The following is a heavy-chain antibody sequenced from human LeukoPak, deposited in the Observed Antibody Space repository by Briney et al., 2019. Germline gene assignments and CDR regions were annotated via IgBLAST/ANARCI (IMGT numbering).Heavy chain of an antibody. Sequence: SETLSLTCTVSGGSISSSTFYWGWIRQPPGKGLQWIGAIYSSGTTYYNASLRSRVSISVDTSKNQFSLNLSSVTAADTAVYYCARDLWSYYYDSSGYYSYRYWYFDLWGRGTLVTVSS. CDR3: ARDLWSYYYDSSGYYSYRYWYFDL. CDR1: GGSISSSTFY. CDR2: IYSSGTT. J-gene: IGHJ2*01. D-gene: IGHD3-22*01. V-gene: IGHV4-39*02.